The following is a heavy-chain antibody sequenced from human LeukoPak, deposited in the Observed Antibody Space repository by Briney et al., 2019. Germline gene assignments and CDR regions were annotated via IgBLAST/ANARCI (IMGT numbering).Heavy chain of an antibody. CDR3: ARSYYYDSSVTPYY. Sequence: GGSLRLSYVASGFTFSSYGMHWVRQAPGKGLEWVAVIRYDGSNKYYADSVKGRFTISKDSSKNTVYLQMNRLRAEDTAVYYCARSYYYDSSVTPYYWGQGTLVTVSS. D-gene: IGHD3-22*01. CDR2: IRYDGSNK. V-gene: IGHV3-33*01. CDR1: GFTFSSYG. J-gene: IGHJ4*02.